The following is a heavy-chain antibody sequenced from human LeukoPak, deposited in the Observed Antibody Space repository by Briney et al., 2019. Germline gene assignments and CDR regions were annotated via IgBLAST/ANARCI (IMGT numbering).Heavy chain of an antibody. D-gene: IGHD2-21*02. Sequence: GGSLRLSCAASGFTFSTYSMNWVRQAPGKGLEWVSSISSRSYIYYADSVKGRFIVSRDNAKNSLYLQMNSLRAEDTALYYCARGGGDVPIDYWGQGTLVTVSS. J-gene: IGHJ4*02. V-gene: IGHV3-21*01. CDR2: ISSRSYI. CDR1: GFTFSTYS. CDR3: ARGGGDVPIDY.